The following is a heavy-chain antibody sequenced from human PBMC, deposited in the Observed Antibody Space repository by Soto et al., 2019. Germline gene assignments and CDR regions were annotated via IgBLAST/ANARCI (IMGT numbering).Heavy chain of an antibody. J-gene: IGHJ6*04. CDR1: GFTFSSYG. V-gene: IGHV3-33*01. Sequence: QVQLVESGGGVVQPGRSLRLSCAASGFTFSSYGMHWVRQAPGKGLEWVAVIWYDGSNKYYADSVKGRFSISRDNSQNTLYLKMNSLRGEDTAVYYCARDQMVRVYGMEVWGEGTTVTVSS. CDR3: ARDQMVRVYGMEV. CDR2: IWYDGSNK. D-gene: IGHD3-10*01.